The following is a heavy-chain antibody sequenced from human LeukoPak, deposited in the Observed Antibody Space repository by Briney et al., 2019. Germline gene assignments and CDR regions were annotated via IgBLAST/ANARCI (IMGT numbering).Heavy chain of an antibody. CDR1: GFTFSSYA. CDR3: AKVLDSSYWYGGGDFNY. CDR2: ISGTGSGT. D-gene: IGHD6-13*01. V-gene: IGHV3-23*01. Sequence: GGSLTLSCAASGFTFSSYAMSWVRQAPGKGLEWVSGISGTGSGTFYADSVKGRFTISRDNSKKTLYLQMNTLRAEDTAVYYCAKVLDSSYWYGGGDFNYWGQGTLVTVSS. J-gene: IGHJ4*02.